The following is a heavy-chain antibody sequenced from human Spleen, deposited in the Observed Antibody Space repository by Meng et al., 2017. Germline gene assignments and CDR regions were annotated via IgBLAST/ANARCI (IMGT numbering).Heavy chain of an antibody. CDR2: INAGNGDT. CDR1: GYTFTSNG. J-gene: IGHJ4*02. Sequence: QVQLVQSGAEVKKPGASVKVSGKASGYTFTSNGLHWVRQAPGQRLEWMGWINAGNGDTKYSQNFQGRVTITRDTSASTAYMELRSLRSDDTAVYYCARDRFTVDTVRADYWGQGTLVTVSS. V-gene: IGHV1-3*01. CDR3: ARDRFTVDTVRADY. D-gene: IGHD5-18*01.